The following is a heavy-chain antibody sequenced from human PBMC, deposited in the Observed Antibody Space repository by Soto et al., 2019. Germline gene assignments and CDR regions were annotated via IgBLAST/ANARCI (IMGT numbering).Heavy chain of an antibody. CDR3: ATAGNYRFDN. CDR1: GITFRSYP. D-gene: IGHD1-1*01. J-gene: IGHJ4*02. CDR2: ISSSSSTI. V-gene: IGHV3-48*01. Sequence: GGSLRLSCAASGITFRSYPMNWVRHGPGRGLEWVSYISSSSSTIYYADSVRGRFTISRDNAKNSLYLQMNILRVEDTAVYFCATAGNYRFDNWGLGTLVTVSS.